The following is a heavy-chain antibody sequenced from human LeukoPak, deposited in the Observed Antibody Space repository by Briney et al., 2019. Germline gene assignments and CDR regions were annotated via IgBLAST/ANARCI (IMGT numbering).Heavy chain of an antibody. CDR3: AREYVVVVPAAISAFDY. V-gene: IGHV1-2*02. Sequence: GASVKVSCKASGYTFTGYYMHWVRQAPGQGLEWVGWINPNSGGTNYAQKFQGRVTMTRDTSISTAYMELSRLRSDDTAVYYCAREYVVVVPAAISAFDYWGQGTLVTVSS. J-gene: IGHJ4*02. CDR2: INPNSGGT. D-gene: IGHD2-2*01. CDR1: GYTFTGYY.